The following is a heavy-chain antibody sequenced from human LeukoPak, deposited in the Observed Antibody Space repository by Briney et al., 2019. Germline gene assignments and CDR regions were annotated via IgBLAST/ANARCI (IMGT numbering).Heavy chain of an antibody. CDR1: GYTFTGYY. V-gene: IGHV1-2*02. CDR2: INPNGGGT. CDR3: ARDLGLYSGYDSFPAHDAFDI. Sequence: ASVKVSCKASGYTFTGYYMHWVRQAPGQGLEWMGWINPNGGGTNYAQKFQGRVTMTSDTSISTAYMELSRLRSDDTAVYYCARDLGLYSGYDSFPAHDAFDIWGKGTIVTVST. J-gene: IGHJ3*02. D-gene: IGHD5-12*01.